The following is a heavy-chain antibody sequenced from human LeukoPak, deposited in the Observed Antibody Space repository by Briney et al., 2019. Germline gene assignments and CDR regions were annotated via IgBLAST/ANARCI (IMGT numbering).Heavy chain of an antibody. V-gene: IGHV3-23*01. CDR3: AKDWGYGVLNY. J-gene: IGHJ4*02. CDR1: GFTLSSYA. CDR2: ISGSGGST. Sequence: PGGSLRLSCAASGFTLSSYAMSWVRQAPGKGLEWVSAISGSGGSTYYADSVKGRFTISRDNSKDTLYLQMNSLRAEDTAVYYCAKDWGYGVLNYWGQGTLVTVSS. D-gene: IGHD3-16*01.